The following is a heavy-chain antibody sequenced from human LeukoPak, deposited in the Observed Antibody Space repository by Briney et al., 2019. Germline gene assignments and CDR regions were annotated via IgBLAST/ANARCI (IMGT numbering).Heavy chain of an antibody. Sequence: GRSLRLSCAASGFTFSSYGMHWVRPARGKGRGWGAVIWYDGSNNNYADSVKGRFTISRDNSKNTLYLQMNSLSAEDTAVYYCARDTDERMVRGDINYMDVWGKGTTVTVSS. V-gene: IGHV3-33*01. CDR1: GFTFSSYG. D-gene: IGHD3-10*01. CDR3: ARDTDERMVRGDINYMDV. CDR2: IWYDGSNN. J-gene: IGHJ6*03.